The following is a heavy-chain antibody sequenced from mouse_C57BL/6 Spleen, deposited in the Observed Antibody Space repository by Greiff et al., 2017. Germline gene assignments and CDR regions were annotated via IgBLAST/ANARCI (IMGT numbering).Heavy chain of an antibody. Sequence: VQLQQSGAELVRPGASVKLSCTASGFNIKDYYMHWVKQRPEQGLEWIGRIDPEDGDTEYAPKFQGKATMTADTSSNTAYLQLSSLTSEDTAVYYCTTPLCVVATGGYFDVWGTGTTVTVSS. CDR1: GFNIKDYY. J-gene: IGHJ1*03. CDR2: IDPEDGDT. V-gene: IGHV14-1*01. D-gene: IGHD1-1*01. CDR3: TTPLCVVATGGYFDV.